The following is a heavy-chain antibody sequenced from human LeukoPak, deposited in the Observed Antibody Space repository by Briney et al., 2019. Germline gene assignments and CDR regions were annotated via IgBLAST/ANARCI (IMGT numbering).Heavy chain of an antibody. D-gene: IGHD6-19*01. V-gene: IGHV3-74*01. Sequence: GGSLRLSCVASGFTFSNYWIHWVRQAPGKGLVWVSRINTDGSNTLYADSVKGRFTISRGNAKNTLYLQMNSLRVEDTAVYYCATVAGTFSDAFDMWGQGTMVTVSS. CDR2: INTDGSNT. CDR3: ATVAGTFSDAFDM. CDR1: GFTFSNYW. J-gene: IGHJ3*02.